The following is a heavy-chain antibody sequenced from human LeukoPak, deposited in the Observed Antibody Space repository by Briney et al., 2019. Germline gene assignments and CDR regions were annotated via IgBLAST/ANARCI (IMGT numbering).Heavy chain of an antibody. CDR1: GFTFDDYA. V-gene: IGHV3-9*01. CDR2: ISWNSGSI. Sequence: PGRSLRLSCAASGFTFDDYAMHWVRQAPGKGLEWVSGISWNSGSIGYADSVKGRFTISRDNAKNSLYLQMNSLRAEDTALYYCAKASHCSSTSCSKFDYWGQGTLVTVSS. J-gene: IGHJ4*02. CDR3: AKASHCSSTSCSKFDY. D-gene: IGHD2-2*01.